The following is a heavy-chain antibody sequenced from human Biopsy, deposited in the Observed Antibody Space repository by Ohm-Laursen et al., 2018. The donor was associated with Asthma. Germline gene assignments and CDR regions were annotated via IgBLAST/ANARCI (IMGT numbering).Heavy chain of an antibody. V-gene: IGHV1-69*13. CDR3: ARGYSGSGRIVYYYSGLEV. J-gene: IGHJ6*02. CDR2: LIPVLGTP. CDR1: GDSFSNYA. Sequence: VASVKVSCNASGDSFSNYAISWVRQAPGQGLEWMGGLIPVLGTPDHAQMFEGRVTITADESTSTAYMELSSLSSEDTAVYYCARGYSGSGRIVYYYSGLEVWGQGTTITVSS. D-gene: IGHD5-12*01.